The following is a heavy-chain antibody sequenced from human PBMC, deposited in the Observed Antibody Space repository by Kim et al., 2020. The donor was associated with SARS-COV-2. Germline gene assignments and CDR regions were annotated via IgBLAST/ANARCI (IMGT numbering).Heavy chain of an antibody. Sequence: KSRVTISVDTSKNQFSLKLSSVTAADTAVYYCARDPITMVRGVKYGMDVWGQGTTVTVSS. V-gene: IGHV4-31*02. D-gene: IGHD3-10*01. CDR3: ARDPITMVRGVKYGMDV. J-gene: IGHJ6*02.